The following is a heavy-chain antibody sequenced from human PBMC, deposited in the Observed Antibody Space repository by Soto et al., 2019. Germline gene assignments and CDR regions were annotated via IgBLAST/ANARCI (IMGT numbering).Heavy chain of an antibody. CDR1: GDTFSSYG. CDR2: IIPMYGTA. V-gene: IGHV1-69*01. CDR3: VRDHGYCTSRSCYTDYYYSGMDV. J-gene: IGHJ6*02. D-gene: IGHD2-2*02. Sequence: QVQLVQSGAEVKKPGSSVKVSCKVSGDTFSSYGISWVRQAPGQGLEWMGGIIPMYGTANYSQKFQGRVTITADEPTTAAYMELSSLRSEDTAVYLCVRDHGYCTSRSCYTDYYYSGMDVWGQGTTVTVSS.